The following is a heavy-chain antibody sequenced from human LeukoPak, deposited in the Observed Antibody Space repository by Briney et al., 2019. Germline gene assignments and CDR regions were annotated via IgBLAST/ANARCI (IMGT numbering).Heavy chain of an antibody. J-gene: IGHJ6*02. D-gene: IGHD5-18*01. CDR3: ARGYSYGYSYYYGMDV. Sequence: ASVKVSCKASGYTFTSYDINWVRQATGQGLEWMGWMNPNSGNTGYAQKFQGRVTMTRNTSISTAYMELSSLRSEDTAVYYCARGYSYGYSYYYGMDVWGQGTTVTVSS. CDR2: MNPNSGNT. CDR1: GYTFTSYD. V-gene: IGHV1-8*01.